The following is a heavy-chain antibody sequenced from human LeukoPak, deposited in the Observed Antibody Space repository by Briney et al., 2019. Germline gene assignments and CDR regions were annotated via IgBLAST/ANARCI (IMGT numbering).Heavy chain of an antibody. Sequence: PGGSLIFSCPASGFTVSSNYMSGVRQAPGKGLEGVSIIYSSGNTYYADSVKGRFTISRDTSKNTLYLQINSLRAEDTAVYHCAREVGATRGLDPWGQGTLSPSPQ. CDR2: IYSSGNT. CDR1: GFTVSSNY. J-gene: IGHJ5*02. D-gene: IGHD1-26*01. V-gene: IGHV3-53*01. CDR3: AREVGATRGLDP.